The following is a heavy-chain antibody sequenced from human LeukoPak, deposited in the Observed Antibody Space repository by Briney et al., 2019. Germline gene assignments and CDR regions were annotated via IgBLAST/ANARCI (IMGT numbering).Heavy chain of an antibody. D-gene: IGHD3-22*01. CDR1: GFTFSSYA. J-gene: IGHJ4*02. Sequence: GGSLRLSCAASGFTFSSYAMSWVRQAPGKGLEWVSAISGSGGSTYYADSVKGRFTISRDNSKNTLYLQMNSLRAEDTAVYYCAKDEVLKYYYDSSGYLEYWGQGTLVTVSS. CDR3: AKDEVLKYYYDSSGYLEY. V-gene: IGHV3-23*01. CDR2: ISGSGGST.